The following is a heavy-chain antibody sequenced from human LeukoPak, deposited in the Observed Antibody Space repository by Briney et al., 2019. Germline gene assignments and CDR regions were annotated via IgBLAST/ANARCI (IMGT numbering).Heavy chain of an antibody. CDR2: INHSGST. CDR3: ARRGGSGRSFDY. J-gene: IGHJ4*02. V-gene: IGHV4-34*01. D-gene: IGHD3-10*01. CDR1: GGSFSGYY. Sequence: SETLSLTCAVYGGSFSGYYWSWIRQPPGKGLEWIGEINHSGSTNYNPSLKSRVTISVDTSKNQFSLKVSSVTAADTAVYYCARRGGSGRSFDYWGQGTLVTVSS.